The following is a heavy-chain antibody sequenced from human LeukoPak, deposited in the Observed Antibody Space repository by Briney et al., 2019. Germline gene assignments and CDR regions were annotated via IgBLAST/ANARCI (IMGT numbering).Heavy chain of an antibody. CDR2: IRSKGNNYAT. CDR3: SAGPSGWTEFFRH. J-gene: IGHJ1*01. CDR1: AFTLSVFT. V-gene: IGHV3-73*01. D-gene: IGHD6-19*01. Sequence: QSGGSLRLSCAAPAFTLSVFTIHWVRQASGKGLEWVARIRSKGNNYATEYGASVKGRFTISRDDAKNTAYLQMNSLKTEDTAIYYCSAGPSGWTEFFRHWGQGTLVTVSS.